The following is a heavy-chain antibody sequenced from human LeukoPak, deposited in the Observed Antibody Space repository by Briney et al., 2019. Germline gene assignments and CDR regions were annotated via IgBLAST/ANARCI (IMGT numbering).Heavy chain of an antibody. CDR3: AGEYYCEFGNALNWFDP. D-gene: IGHD3-16*01. CDR1: GGSIRSITYY. Sequence: KPSETLSLTCTVSGGSIRSITYYWAWLRQPPGKGLECIGSIFYSGSTYYNPALKSRLTISVDTSNNHFPLNLNSVTAADTAVYFCAGEYYCEFGNALNWFDPWGQGTPVTVSS. CDR2: IFYSGST. J-gene: IGHJ5*02. V-gene: IGHV4-39*02.